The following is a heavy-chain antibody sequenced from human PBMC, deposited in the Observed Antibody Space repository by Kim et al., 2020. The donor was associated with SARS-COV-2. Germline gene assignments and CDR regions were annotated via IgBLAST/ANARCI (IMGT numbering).Heavy chain of an antibody. V-gene: IGHV3-30*07. Sequence: SVKSRLTISRGNSKNTLYLKMNSLRAEDTAVYYCARENLVTTYYYYGMDVWSQGTTVAVSS. CDR3: ARENLVTTYYYYGMDV. D-gene: IGHD6-13*01. J-gene: IGHJ6*02.